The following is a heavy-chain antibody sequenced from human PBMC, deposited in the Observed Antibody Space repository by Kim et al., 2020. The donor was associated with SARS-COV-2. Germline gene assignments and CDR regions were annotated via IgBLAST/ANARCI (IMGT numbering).Heavy chain of an antibody. V-gene: IGHV3-23*01. CDR2: GRTGERT. CDR3: EGGGWSLDS. Sequence: GRTGERTYYADFVKGRFTISRDTFTNTLYLQMDSLRVEDTAVYYCEGGGWSLDSWGQGTLVTVSS. J-gene: IGHJ4*02. D-gene: IGHD6-19*01.